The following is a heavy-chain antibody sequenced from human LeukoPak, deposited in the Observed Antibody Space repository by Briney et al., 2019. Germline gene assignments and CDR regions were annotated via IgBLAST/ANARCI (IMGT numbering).Heavy chain of an antibody. CDR1: GFTVSSNY. CDR2: IYSGGST. V-gene: IGHV3-53*05. J-gene: IGHJ3*02. CDR3: AKDQGLYCSGGSCYSGAFDI. D-gene: IGHD2-15*01. Sequence: PGGSLRLSCAASGFTVSSNYMSWVRQAPGKGLEWVSVIYSGGSTYYADSVKGRFTISRDNAKNSLYLQMNSLRAEDMALYYCAKDQGLYCSGGSCYSGAFDIWGQGTMVTVSS.